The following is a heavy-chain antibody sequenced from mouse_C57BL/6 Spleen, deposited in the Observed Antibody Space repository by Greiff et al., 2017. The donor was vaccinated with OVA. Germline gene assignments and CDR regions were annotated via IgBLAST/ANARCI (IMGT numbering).Heavy chain of an antibody. V-gene: IGHV3-1*01. CDR3: ARDEDSRGYFDV. J-gene: IGHJ1*03. CDR2: ISYSGST. Sequence: EVMLVESGPGMVKPSQSLSLTCTVTGYSITSGYDWHWIRHFPGNKLEWMGYISYSGSTNYNPSLKSRISITHDTSKNHFFLKLNSVTTEDTATYYCARDEDSRGYFDVWGTGTTVTVSS. CDR1: GYSITSGYD.